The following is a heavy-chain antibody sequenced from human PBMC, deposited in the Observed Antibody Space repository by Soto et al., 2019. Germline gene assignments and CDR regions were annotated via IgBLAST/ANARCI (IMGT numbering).Heavy chain of an antibody. V-gene: IGHV3-23*01. CDR3: AKAFGGVIVNNFDY. CDR2: ISGSGGST. CDR1: GLNCRSFA. D-gene: IGHD3-16*02. Sequence: GLIRDCYAASGLNCRSFAMSWVRQAPGKGLEWVSAISGSGGSTYYADSVKGRFTISRDNSKNTLYLQMNSLRAEDTAVYYCAKAFGGVIVNNFDYWGQGTLVTVSS. J-gene: IGHJ4*02.